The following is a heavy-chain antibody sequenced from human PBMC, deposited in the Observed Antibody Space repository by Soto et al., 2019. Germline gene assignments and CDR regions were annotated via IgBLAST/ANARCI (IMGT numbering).Heavy chain of an antibody. CDR2: ILPILNLA. Sequence: QVQLEQSGAEVKKPGSSVNVSCKTSGGTFHSHTITWVRQAPGQGLEWMGRILPILNLATYAQKFQGRLTITTDTSTTTVYMLLSSLTTKDAAVYYCATDAGDYYAAKEIYYWGQGSLVTVSS. CDR3: ATDAGDYYAAKEIYY. D-gene: IGHD2-2*01. CDR1: GGTFHSHT. V-gene: IGHV1-69*08. J-gene: IGHJ4*02.